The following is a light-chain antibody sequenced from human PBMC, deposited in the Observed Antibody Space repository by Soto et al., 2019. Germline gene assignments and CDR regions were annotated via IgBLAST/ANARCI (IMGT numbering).Light chain of an antibody. CDR1: QSVNIY. J-gene: IGKJ4*01. V-gene: IGKV3-11*01. Sequence: EIVLTQSPATLSVSTWERATLSFRASQSVNIYLAWYQQKPGQAPRLLIYDASNRATGIPARFSGSGSGTDFTLTISSLEPEDIAVYYCQQRSNWRVTFGGGTKVDIK. CDR2: DAS. CDR3: QQRSNWRVT.